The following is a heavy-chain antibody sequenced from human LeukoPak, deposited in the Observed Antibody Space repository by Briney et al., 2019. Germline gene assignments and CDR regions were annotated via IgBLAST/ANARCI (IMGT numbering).Heavy chain of an antibody. CDR3: ARDPGEMIEATTFDY. J-gene: IGHJ4*02. CDR1: GYTFTNYG. V-gene: IGHV1-18*01. CDR2: ISAYNGNT. D-gene: IGHD5-12*01. Sequence: GASVKVSCKASGYTFTNYGISWVRQAPGQGLEWMGWISAYNGNTKYAQKVQGRVTMTTDTSTRTAYMELRSLRSDNTAVYYCARDPGEMIEATTFDYWGQGTLVTVSS.